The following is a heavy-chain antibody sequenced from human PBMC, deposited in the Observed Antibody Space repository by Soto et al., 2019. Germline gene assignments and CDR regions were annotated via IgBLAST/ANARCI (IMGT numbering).Heavy chain of an antibody. CDR3: ASGGFGYSLYYGMDV. CDR1: GFTFSSYS. V-gene: IGHV3-21*01. J-gene: IGHJ6*02. Sequence: EVQLVESGGGLVKPGGSLRLSCAASGFTFSSYSINWVRQAPGKGLEWVSSISSSSSYIYYTDSVKGRFTIARDKAKNSQYLELNRRRVEDTDVSYCASGGFGYSLYYGMDVGGEGATVTVAS. CDR2: ISSSSSYI. D-gene: IGHD5-18*01.